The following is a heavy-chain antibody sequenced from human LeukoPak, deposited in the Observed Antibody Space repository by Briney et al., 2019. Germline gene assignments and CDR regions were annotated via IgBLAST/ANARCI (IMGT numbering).Heavy chain of an antibody. CDR2: IYYSGST. Sequence: SETLSLTCTVSGGSISSYYWSWIRQPPGKGLEWIGYIYYSGSTNYNPSLKSRVTISVDTSKNQFSLKLSSVTAADTAVYYCARPVLGATIMSFDYWGRGTLVTVSS. D-gene: IGHD5-12*01. J-gene: IGHJ4*02. CDR3: ARPVLGATIMSFDY. CDR1: GGSISSYY. V-gene: IGHV4-59*01.